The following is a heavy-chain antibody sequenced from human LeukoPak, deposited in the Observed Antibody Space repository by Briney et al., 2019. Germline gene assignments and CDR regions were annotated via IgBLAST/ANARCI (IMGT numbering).Heavy chain of an antibody. CDR2: INHSGST. CDR1: GGPFSDYY. CDR3: ARVWGSYRDIDY. D-gene: IGHD3-16*02. J-gene: IGHJ4*02. Sequence: PSETLSLTCAVYGGPFSDYYWSWIRQPPGKGLEWIGEINHSGSTNYNPSLKSRVTISVDTSKNQFSLKLTSVTAADTAVYYCARVWGSYRDIDYWGQGTLVTVSS. V-gene: IGHV4-34*01.